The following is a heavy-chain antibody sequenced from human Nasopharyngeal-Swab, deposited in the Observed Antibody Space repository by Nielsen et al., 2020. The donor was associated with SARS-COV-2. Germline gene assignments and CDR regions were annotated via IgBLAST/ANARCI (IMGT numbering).Heavy chain of an antibody. J-gene: IGHJ4*02. Sequence: SETLSLTCAVSGGSISSSSYYWGWIRQPPGKGLEWIGSIYYSGSTYYNPSLKSRVTISVDTSKNQFSLKLSSVTAADTAVYYCARQAGNFDYWGQGTLVTVSS. CDR1: GGSISSSSYY. V-gene: IGHV4-39*01. CDR3: ARQAGNFDY. D-gene: IGHD6-19*01. CDR2: IYYSGST.